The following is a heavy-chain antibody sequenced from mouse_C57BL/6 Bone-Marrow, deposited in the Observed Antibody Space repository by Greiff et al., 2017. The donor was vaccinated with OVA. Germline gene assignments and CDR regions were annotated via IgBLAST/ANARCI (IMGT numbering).Heavy chain of an antibody. CDR1: GFSFTSYG. CDR3: ARSPYSNYGYFDV. Sequence: VKLQESGPGLVQPSQSLSITCTVSGFSFTSYGVHWVRQSPGKGLEWLGVIWSGGSTDYNAAFISRLSISKDNSKSQVFFKMNSLQADDTAIYYCARSPYSNYGYFDVWGTGTTVTVSS. J-gene: IGHJ1*03. V-gene: IGHV2-2*01. CDR2: IWSGGST. D-gene: IGHD2-5*01.